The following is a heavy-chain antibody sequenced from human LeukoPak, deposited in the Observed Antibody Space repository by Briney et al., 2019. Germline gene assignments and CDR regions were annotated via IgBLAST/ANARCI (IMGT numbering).Heavy chain of an antibody. CDR2: ISSSGSTI. CDR1: GFTFSSYE. V-gene: IGHV3-48*03. Sequence: GGSLRLSCAASGFTFSSYEMNWVRQAPGKGLEWVSYISSSGSTIYYADSVKGRFTISRDNAKNSLYLQMNSLRAEDTAVYYCARSGYSGSYAVLDVWGKGTTVTISS. D-gene: IGHD1-26*01. CDR3: ARSGYSGSYAVLDV. J-gene: IGHJ6*04.